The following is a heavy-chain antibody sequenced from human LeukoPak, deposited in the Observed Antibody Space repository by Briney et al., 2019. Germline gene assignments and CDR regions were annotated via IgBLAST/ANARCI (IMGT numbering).Heavy chain of an antibody. CDR2: IYYSGST. CDR3: AKHRYNWNQGPKDY. Sequence: SETLPLTCTVSGGSISSSSYYWGWIRQPPGKGLEWIGSIYYSGSTYYNPSLKSRVTISVDTSKNQFSLKLSSVTAADTAVYYCAKHRYNWNQGPKDYWGQGTLVTVSS. CDR1: GGSISSSSYY. J-gene: IGHJ4*02. V-gene: IGHV4-39*01. D-gene: IGHD1-20*01.